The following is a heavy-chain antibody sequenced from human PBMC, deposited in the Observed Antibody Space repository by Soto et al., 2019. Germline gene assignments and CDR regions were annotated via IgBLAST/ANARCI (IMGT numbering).Heavy chain of an antibody. CDR2: IYWDDDK. D-gene: IGHD2-8*01. CDR3: AQILRGYGVGRERANYFAP. CDR1: GFSLSTTGVG. V-gene: IGHV2-5*02. J-gene: IGHJ5*02. Sequence: QITLKESGPTLVRPTQTLTLTCTFSGFSLSTTGVGVGWIRQPPGKALEWLALIYWDDDKRYSPSLKSRLTITKDTSKNEVILTMTTLDPVDTSTYSCAQILRGYGVGRERANYFAPWGPGTLVTVSS.